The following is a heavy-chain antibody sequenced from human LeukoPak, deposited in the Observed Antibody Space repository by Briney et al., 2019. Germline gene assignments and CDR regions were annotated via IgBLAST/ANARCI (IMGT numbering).Heavy chain of an antibody. V-gene: IGHV3-48*01. CDR2: ISSSSSTI. J-gene: IGHJ4*02. Sequence: GGSLRLSCAASRFTFSTYSMNWVRLAPGKGLEWVSYISSSSSTIYYADSVKGRFTISRDNAKNSLYLQMNSLRAEDTAVYYCARAPNQLNDYWGQGTLVTVSS. CDR3: ARAPNQLNDY. D-gene: IGHD2-2*01. CDR1: RFTFSTYS.